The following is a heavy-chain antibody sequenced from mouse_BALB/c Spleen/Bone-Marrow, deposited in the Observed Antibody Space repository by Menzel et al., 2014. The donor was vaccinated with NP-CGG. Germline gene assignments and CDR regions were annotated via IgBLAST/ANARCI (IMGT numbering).Heavy chain of an antibody. CDR1: GYAFTNYL. J-gene: IGHJ4*01. CDR3: ARGGDYGFMDY. V-gene: IGHV1-54*01. Sequence: VQLVESGAELVRPGTSVKVSCKASGYAFTNYLIEWVKQRPGQGLEWIGVINPGSGGTNYNEKFKGKATLTADKSSSTAYMQLSSLTSDDSAVYFCARGGDYGFMDYWGQGTSVTGSS. D-gene: IGHD1-2*01. CDR2: INPGSGGT.